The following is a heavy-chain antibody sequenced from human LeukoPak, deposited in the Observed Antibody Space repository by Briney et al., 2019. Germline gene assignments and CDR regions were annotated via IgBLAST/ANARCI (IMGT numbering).Heavy chain of an antibody. CDR1: GGSIRSSGYF. CDR2: IYYGATT. V-gene: IGHV4-39*01. CDR3: ARQRDYYDSSGQADFDS. Sequence: SETLSLTCSVSGGSIRSSGYFWGWVRQPPGKALEWIGSIYYGATTYYNPSLKSRVTISVDTSKKQFSLKLSSVTAADTAFYYCARQRDYYDSSGQADFDSWGQGALVTVSP. D-gene: IGHD3-22*01. J-gene: IGHJ4*02.